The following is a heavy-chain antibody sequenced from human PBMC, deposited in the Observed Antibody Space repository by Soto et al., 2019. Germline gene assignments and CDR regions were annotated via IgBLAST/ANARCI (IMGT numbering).Heavy chain of an antibody. CDR3: ARHYSSGNSYSPINY. CDR2: IYYSGST. Sequence: PSETLSLTCAVSGGSISSGGYSWSWIRQPPGKGLEWIGSIYYSGSTYYNPSLKSRVTISVDTSKNQFFLKLSFVTAADTAVYFCARHYSSGNSYSPINYWGQGALVTVSS. CDR1: GGSISSGGYS. D-gene: IGHD3-10*01. J-gene: IGHJ4*02. V-gene: IGHV4-39*01.